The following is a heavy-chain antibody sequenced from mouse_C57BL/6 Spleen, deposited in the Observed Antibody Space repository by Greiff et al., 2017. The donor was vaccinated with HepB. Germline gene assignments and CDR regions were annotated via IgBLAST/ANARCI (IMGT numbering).Heavy chain of an antibody. J-gene: IGHJ2*01. CDR1: GFTFSDYG. Sequence: EVQLQESGGGLVKPGGSLKLSCAASGFTFSDYGMHWVRQAPEKGLEWVAYISSGSSTIYYADTVKGRFTISRDNAKNTLFLQMTSLRSEDTAMYYCARKDYGSSYGSYYFDYWGQGTTLTVSS. V-gene: IGHV5-17*01. CDR3: ARKDYGSSYGSYYFDY. CDR2: ISSGSSTI. D-gene: IGHD1-1*01.